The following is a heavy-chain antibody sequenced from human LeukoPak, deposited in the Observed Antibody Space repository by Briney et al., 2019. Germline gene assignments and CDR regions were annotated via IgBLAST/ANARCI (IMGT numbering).Heavy chain of an antibody. J-gene: IGHJ4*02. D-gene: IGHD6-13*01. CDR2: IYSSGST. V-gene: IGHV4-4*07. CDR1: GGSISSYY. CDR3: ARDLRNNIAAVDY. Sequence: SETLSLTCTVSGGSISSYYWSWIRQPAGKGLEWIGRIYSSGSTDYNPSLRSRLTMSVDTSKNQFSLKLRSVTAADTAVYYCARDLRNNIAAVDYWGQGILVTVSS.